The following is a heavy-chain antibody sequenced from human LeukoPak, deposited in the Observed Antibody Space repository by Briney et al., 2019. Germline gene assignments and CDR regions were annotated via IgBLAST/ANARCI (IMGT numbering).Heavy chain of an antibody. CDR3: ARADRGHFASAY. Sequence: SETLSLTCAVYGGYFSGYFWTWIRQTPGNGLEWIGEIHHSGSPRYNPSLKSRVTITVDTSRNQFSLKLRSVTAADTAVYFCARADRGHFASAYWGQGTLVTVSS. CDR2: IHHSGSP. J-gene: IGHJ4*02. D-gene: IGHD3-10*01. V-gene: IGHV4-34*01. CDR1: GGYFSGYF.